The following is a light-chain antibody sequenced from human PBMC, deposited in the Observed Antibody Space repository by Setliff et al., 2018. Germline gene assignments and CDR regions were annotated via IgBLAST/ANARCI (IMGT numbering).Light chain of an antibody. CDR1: SSDVGRYNY. Sequence: QSALTQPRSVSGSPGQSVTISCSGTSSDVGRYNYVSWYQQHPGKAPKLMIYDVSRRPSGVPDRFSGSKSGNTASLTVSGLQAEDEADYYCCSYTGFSYVFGSGTKGTV. CDR2: DVS. CDR3: CSYTGFSYV. J-gene: IGLJ1*01. V-gene: IGLV2-11*01.